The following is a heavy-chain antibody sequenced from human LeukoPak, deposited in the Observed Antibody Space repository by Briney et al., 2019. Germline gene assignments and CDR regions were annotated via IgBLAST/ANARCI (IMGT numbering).Heavy chain of an antibody. CDR2: IYYSGST. J-gene: IGHJ3*01. V-gene: IGHV4-39*07. CDR1: GGSISSSSYY. CDR3: ARDVHIYGNAFGV. Sequence: SETLSLTCTVSGGSISSSSYYWGWIRQPPGKGLEWIGSIYYSGSTYYNPSLKSRVTISVDTSKNQFSLKLSSVTASDTAMYYCARDVHIYGNAFGVWGQGTMVTVSS. D-gene: IGHD1-1*01.